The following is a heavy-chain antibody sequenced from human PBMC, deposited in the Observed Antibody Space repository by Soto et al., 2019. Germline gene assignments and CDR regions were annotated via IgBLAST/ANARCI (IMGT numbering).Heavy chain of an antibody. D-gene: IGHD2-21*02. J-gene: IGHJ3*02. CDR1: GFTFSSYG. V-gene: IGHV3-30*03. Sequence: QVQLVESGGGVVQPGRSLRLSCAASGFTFSSYGMHWVRQAPGKGLEWVAVISYDGSNKYYADSVKGRFTISRDNSKNPLYLQMNSLRAEDTAVYYCAITCGGDCYDAFDIWGQGTMVTVSS. CDR2: ISYDGSNK. CDR3: AITCGGDCYDAFDI.